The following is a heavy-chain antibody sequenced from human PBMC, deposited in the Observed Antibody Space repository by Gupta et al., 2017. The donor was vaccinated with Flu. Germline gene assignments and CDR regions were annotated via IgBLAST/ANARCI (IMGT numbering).Heavy chain of an antibody. J-gene: IGHJ5*01. CDR3: ARGRYGSPTYYFDS. V-gene: IGHV4-30-2*04. CDR2: GSA. D-gene: IGHD3-22*01. Sequence: GSAYYNPSLKGRASISVDTSKNQFSLELRSVTAADTAVYHCARGRYGSPTYYFDSWGRGIQVAVSA.